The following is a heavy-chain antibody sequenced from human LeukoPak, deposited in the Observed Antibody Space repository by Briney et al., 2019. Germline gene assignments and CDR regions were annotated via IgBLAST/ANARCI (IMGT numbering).Heavy chain of an antibody. J-gene: IGHJ4*02. D-gene: IGHD3-22*01. V-gene: IGHV1-69*06. Sequence: ASVKVSCKASGGTFSSYAISWVRQAPGQGLEWMGRIIPIFGTANYAQKFQGRVTITADKSTSTAYMELSSLRSEDTAVYYCARGDRAAYYYDSSGYLDYWAREPRSPSPQ. CDR3: ARGDRAAYYYDSSGYLDY. CDR2: IIPIFGTA. CDR1: GGTFSSYA.